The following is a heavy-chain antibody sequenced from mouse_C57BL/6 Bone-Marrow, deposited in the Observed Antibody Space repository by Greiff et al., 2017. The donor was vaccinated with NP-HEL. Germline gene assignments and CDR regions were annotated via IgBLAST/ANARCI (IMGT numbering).Heavy chain of an antibody. CDR3: ARGGYSNFRYAMDY. CDR2: INPNNGGT. D-gene: IGHD2-5*01. CDR1: GYTFTDYN. J-gene: IGHJ4*01. V-gene: IGHV1-18*01. Sequence: VQLQQSGPELVKPGASVKIPCKASGYTFTDYNMDWVKQSHGKSLEWIGDINPNNGGTIYNQKFKGKATLTVDKSSSTAYMELRSLTSEDTAVYYCARGGYSNFRYAMDYWGQGTSVTVSS.